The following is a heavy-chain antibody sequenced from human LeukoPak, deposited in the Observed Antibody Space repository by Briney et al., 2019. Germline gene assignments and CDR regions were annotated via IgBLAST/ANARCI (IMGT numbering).Heavy chain of an antibody. CDR1: GFTVSSNY. CDR2: IYSGGST. V-gene: IGHV3-53*01. Sequence: PGGSLRLSCAASGFTVSSNYMSWVRQAPGKGLEWVSVIYSGGSTYYADSVKGRFTISRDNSKNTLYLQMNSLRAEDTAVYYCARDPPKYIAVAGTGVWSQGTLVTVSS. J-gene: IGHJ4*02. D-gene: IGHD6-19*01. CDR3: ARDPPKYIAVAGTGV.